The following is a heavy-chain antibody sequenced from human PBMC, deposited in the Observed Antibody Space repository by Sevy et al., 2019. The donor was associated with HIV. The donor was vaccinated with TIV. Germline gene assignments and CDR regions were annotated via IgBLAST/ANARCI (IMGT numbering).Heavy chain of an antibody. J-gene: IGHJ4*02. CDR1: GFTFSSYG. CDR3: ARGPGYSSSWYRTAGLYYFDY. CDR2: IWYDGSNK. Sequence: GGSLRLSCAASGFTFSSYGMHWVRQAPGKGLEWVAVIWYDGSNKYYADSVKGRFTISRVNSKNTLYLQMNSLRAEDTAVYYCARGPGYSSSWYRTAGLYYFDYWGQGTLVTVSS. V-gene: IGHV3-33*01. D-gene: IGHD6-13*01.